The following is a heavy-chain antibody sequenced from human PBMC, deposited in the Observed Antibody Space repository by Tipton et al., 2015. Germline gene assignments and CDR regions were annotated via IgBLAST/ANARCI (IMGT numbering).Heavy chain of an antibody. V-gene: IGHV3-7*01. J-gene: IGHJ3*02. CDR3: ARDPYWDSSGYYGDGFDI. Sequence: SLRLSCAASGFTFSSFWMSWVRQAPGKGLEWVANIKQDESEKYYVDSVRGRFTISRDNAKNSLYLQMNSLRAEDTAVYYCARDPYWDSSGYYGDGFDIWGQGTMVTVSS. D-gene: IGHD3-22*01. CDR1: GFTFSSFW. CDR2: IKQDESEK.